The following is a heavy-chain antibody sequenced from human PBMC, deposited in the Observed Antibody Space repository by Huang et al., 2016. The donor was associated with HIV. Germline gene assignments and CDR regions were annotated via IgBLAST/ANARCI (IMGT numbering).Heavy chain of an antibody. CDR2: IKIDNGDT. CDR1: GYTFTKYA. CDR3: ARGEDNGGNSDFDY. J-gene: IGHJ4*02. V-gene: IGHV1-3*04. Sequence: QVQLVQSGTEVRKPGASVKVSCKATGYTFTKYALHWVRQAPGQGLEWMGWIKIDNGDTKSAQRFQGRVTLTRDRSATTAYLELTSLRSEDTAVYFCARGEDNGGNSDFDYWGQGALVAVSS. D-gene: IGHD2-21*02.